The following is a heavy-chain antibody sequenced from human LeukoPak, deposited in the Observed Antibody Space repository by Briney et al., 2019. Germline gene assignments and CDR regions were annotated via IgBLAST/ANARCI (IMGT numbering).Heavy chain of an antibody. D-gene: IGHD3-10*01. CDR1: GGTFSSYA. J-gene: IGHJ4*02. Sequence: SVKVSCKASGGTFSSYAISWVRQAPGQGLEWMGGVIPIFGTANYAQKFQGRVTITADESTSTAYMELSSLRSEDTAVYYCARARYYGSGSYYEWGQGTLVTVSS. CDR2: VIPIFGTA. CDR3: ARARYYGSGSYYE. V-gene: IGHV1-69*13.